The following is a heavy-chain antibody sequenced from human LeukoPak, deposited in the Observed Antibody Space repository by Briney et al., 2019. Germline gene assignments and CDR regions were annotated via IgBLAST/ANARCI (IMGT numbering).Heavy chain of an antibody. CDR3: ARHPSTVVTLTD. V-gene: IGHV4-30-4*08. J-gene: IGHJ4*02. Sequence: SETLSLTCTVSGGSISSGDYYWSWIRQPPGKGLEWIGYIYYSGSTYYNPSLKSRVTISVDTSKNQFSLKLSSVTAADTAVYYCARHPSTVVTLTDWGQGTLVTVSS. D-gene: IGHD4-23*01. CDR2: IYYSGST. CDR1: GGSISSGDYY.